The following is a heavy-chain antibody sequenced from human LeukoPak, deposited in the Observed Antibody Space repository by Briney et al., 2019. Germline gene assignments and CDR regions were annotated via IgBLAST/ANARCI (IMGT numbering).Heavy chain of an antibody. CDR1: GFTFSSYG. CDR3: AKVRDSSGYYSE. D-gene: IGHD3-22*01. V-gene: IGHV3-23*01. J-gene: IGHJ4*02. Sequence: PGGSLRLSCAASGFTFSSYGMSWVRQAPGKGLEGVSAISGSGGSTYYADSVKGRFTISRDNSKNTLHLQMNSLRAEDTAVYYCAKVRDSSGYYSEWDQGTLVTVSS. CDR2: ISGSGGST.